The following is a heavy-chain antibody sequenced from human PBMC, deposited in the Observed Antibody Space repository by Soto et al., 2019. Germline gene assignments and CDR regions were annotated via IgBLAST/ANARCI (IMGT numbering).Heavy chain of an antibody. CDR3: ARQTRDSYGYERRAFDI. J-gene: IGHJ3*02. CDR1: GGSISSGGYY. D-gene: IGHD5-18*01. Sequence: QVQLQESGPGLVKPSQTLSLTCTVSGGSISSGGYYWSWIRQHPGKGLEWIGYIYYSGSTYYNPFLKSRVTISVDTSKNPFSLKLSSVTAADTAVYYCARQTRDSYGYERRAFDIWGQGTMVTVSS. V-gene: IGHV4-31*03. CDR2: IYYSGST.